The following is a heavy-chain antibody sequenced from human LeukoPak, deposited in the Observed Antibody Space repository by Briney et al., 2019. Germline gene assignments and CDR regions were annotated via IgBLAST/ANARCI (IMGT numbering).Heavy chain of an antibody. V-gene: IGHV3-21*01. J-gene: IGHJ5*02. Sequence: ISSSSSYIYYADSVKGRFTISRDNAKNSLYLQMNSLRAEDTAVYYCARDSQYSSSPDWFDPWGQGTLVTVSS. CDR3: ARDSQYSSSPDWFDP. CDR2: ISSSSSYI. D-gene: IGHD6-13*01.